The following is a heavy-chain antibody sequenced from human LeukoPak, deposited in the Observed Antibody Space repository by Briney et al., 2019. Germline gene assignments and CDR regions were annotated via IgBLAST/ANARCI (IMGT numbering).Heavy chain of an antibody. CDR2: IYYSGST. CDR1: GGSISSGGYY. Sequence: SETLSLTCTVSGGSISSGGYYWSWIRQHPGKGLEWIGYIYYSGSTYYNPSLKSRVTISVDTSKNQFSLKLSSVTAADTAVYYCARGQLGYYYYMGVWGKGTTVTVSS. D-gene: IGHD6-13*01. V-gene: IGHV4-61*08. CDR3: ARGQLGYYYYMGV. J-gene: IGHJ6*03.